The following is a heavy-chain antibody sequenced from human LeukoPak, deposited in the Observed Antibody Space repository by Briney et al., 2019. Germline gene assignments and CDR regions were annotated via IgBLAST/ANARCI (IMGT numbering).Heavy chain of an antibody. J-gene: IGHJ4*02. V-gene: IGHV1-18*01. CDR2: ISAYNGNT. D-gene: IGHD5-24*01. CDR3: ARDNSVYYFDY. Sequence: ASVKVSCKASGYTLTSYGISWVRQGPGQGLEWMGWISAYNGNTNYAQKLQGRVTMTTDTSTSTAYMELRSLRSEDTAVYYCARDNSVYYFDYWGQGTLVTVSS. CDR1: GYTLTSYG.